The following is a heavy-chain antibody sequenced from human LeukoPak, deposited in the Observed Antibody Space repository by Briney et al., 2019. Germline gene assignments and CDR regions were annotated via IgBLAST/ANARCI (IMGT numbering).Heavy chain of an antibody. CDR3: ARGSGYSYVDY. J-gene: IGHJ4*02. V-gene: IGHV3-66*01. CDR1: GFTFSSYA. D-gene: IGHD5-18*01. Sequence: GGSLRLSCAASGFTFSSYAMSWVRQAPGKGLEWVSVIYSGGSTYYADSVKGRFTISRDNSKNTLYLQMNSLRAEDTAVYYCARGSGYSYVDYWGQGTLVTVSS. CDR2: IYSGGST.